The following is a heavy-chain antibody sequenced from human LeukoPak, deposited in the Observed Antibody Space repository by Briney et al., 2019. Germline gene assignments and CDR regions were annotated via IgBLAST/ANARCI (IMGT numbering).Heavy chain of an antibody. D-gene: IGHD3-3*01. CDR1: GGSISSYY. V-gene: IGHV4-59*01. CDR2: IYYSGST. CDR3: ARGRPRSGYYPFDY. J-gene: IGHJ4*02. Sequence: SETLSLTCTVSGGSISSYYWSWIRQPPGKGLEGLGYIYYSGSTNYNPSLKSRVTISVDTSKNQFSLKLSSVTAADTAVYYCARGRPRSGYYPFDYWGQGTLVTVSS.